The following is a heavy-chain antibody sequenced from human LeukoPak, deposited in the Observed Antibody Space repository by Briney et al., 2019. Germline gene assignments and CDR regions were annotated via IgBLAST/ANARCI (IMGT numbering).Heavy chain of an antibody. CDR2: IIPIFGTA. CDR1: GGTFSSYA. Sequence: ASVKVSCKASGGTFSSYAISWVRQAPGQGLEWMGGIIPIFGTANYAQKFQGRVTITTDESTTTAYMELSSLSSEDTAVYYCATYTLSQFWSGYYHFDYWGQGTLVSVSS. J-gene: IGHJ4*02. D-gene: IGHD3-3*01. CDR3: ATYTLSQFWSGYYHFDY. V-gene: IGHV1-69*05.